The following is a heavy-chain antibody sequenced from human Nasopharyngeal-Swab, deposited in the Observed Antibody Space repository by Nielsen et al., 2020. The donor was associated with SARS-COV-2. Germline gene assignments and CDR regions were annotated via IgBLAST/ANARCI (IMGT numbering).Heavy chain of an antibody. Sequence: SETLSLTCTVSGGSISSSSYYWGWIRQPPGKGLEWIGSIYYSGSTYYNPSLKSRVTISVDTSKNQFSLKLSSVTAADTAVYYCAREIVDTAMVFDYYYYYMDVWGKGTTVTVSS. V-gene: IGHV4-39*07. CDR1: GGSISSSSYY. CDR3: AREIVDTAMVFDYYYYYMDV. J-gene: IGHJ6*03. CDR2: IYYSGST. D-gene: IGHD5-18*01.